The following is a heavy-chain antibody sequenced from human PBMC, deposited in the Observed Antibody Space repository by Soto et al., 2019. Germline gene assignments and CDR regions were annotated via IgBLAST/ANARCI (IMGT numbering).Heavy chain of an antibody. V-gene: IGHV3-21*06. D-gene: IGHD3-22*01. J-gene: IGHJ4*02. CDR1: GFTFSYYT. CDR3: AREGVHNYNEYYFDY. Sequence: SCAASGFTFSYYTVHWVRRAPGKGLEWVSSISGIRDDIRYADSVKGRFTISRDNAKTSLYLQMNSLTAEDTAVYYCAREGVHNYNEYYFDYWGQGTLVTVSS. CDR2: ISGIRDDI.